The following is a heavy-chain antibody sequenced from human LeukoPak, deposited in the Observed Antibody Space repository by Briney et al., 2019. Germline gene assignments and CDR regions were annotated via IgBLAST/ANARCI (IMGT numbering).Heavy chain of an antibody. J-gene: IGHJ6*03. Sequence: GGSLRLSCAASGFTFSSYGMHWVRQAPGKGLEWVAVISYDGSNKYYADSVKGRFTISRDNSKNTLYLQMNSLRAEDTAVYYCAKLAYMDVWGKGTTVTISS. CDR2: ISYDGSNK. V-gene: IGHV3-30*18. CDR1: GFTFSSYG. CDR3: AKLAYMDV.